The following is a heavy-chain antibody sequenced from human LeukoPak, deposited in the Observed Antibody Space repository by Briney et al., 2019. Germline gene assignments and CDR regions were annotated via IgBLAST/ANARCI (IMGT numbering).Heavy chain of an antibody. V-gene: IGHV1-69*05. CDR1: GGTFSSYA. Sequence: SVKVSCKASGGTFSSYAISWVRQAPGQGLEWMGGIIPIFGTANYAQKFQGRVTITTDESTSRAYMALSSLRSEDTAVYYCARGAVEGIDYWGQGTLVTVSS. D-gene: IGHD6-19*01. J-gene: IGHJ4*02. CDR3: ARGAVEGIDY. CDR2: IIPIFGTA.